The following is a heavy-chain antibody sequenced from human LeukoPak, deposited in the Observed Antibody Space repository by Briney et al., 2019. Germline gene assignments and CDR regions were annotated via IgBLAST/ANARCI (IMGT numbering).Heavy chain of an antibody. CDR1: GYTFTSSY. J-gene: IGHJ5*02. V-gene: IGHV1-46*01. Sequence: ASVKVSCKASGYTFTSSYIQWVPEARGQGLEWMGLINPRGAGTSYAQKFQDRVTMTRDMSTSTGYMELSRLRSGDTAVYYCAREENIAAPGTRWFDPWGQGTLLTVSS. CDR2: INPRGAGT. CDR3: AREENIAAPGTRWFDP. D-gene: IGHD6-13*01.